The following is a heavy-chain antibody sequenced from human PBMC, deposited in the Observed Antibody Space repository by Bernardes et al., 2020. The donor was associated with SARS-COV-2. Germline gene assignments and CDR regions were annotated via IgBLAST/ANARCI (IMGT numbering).Heavy chain of an antibody. CDR2: ISGSGAST. V-gene: IGHV3-23*01. D-gene: IGHD2-21*02. Sequence: GGSLRLSCAASGFTFSIYAMNWVRQAPGKGLEWVSAISGSGASTYYADSVKGRFTISRDNSKNTLYLQMSSLTGEDTAVYYCAKTGGDCGGDCLRPYDYWGQGTLVTVSS. J-gene: IGHJ4*02. CDR1: GFTFSIYA. CDR3: AKTGGDCGGDCLRPYDY.